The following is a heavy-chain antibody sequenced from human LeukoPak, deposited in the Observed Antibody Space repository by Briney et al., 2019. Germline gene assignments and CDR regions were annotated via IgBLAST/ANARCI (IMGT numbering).Heavy chain of an antibody. V-gene: IGHV4-59*01. D-gene: IGHD5-18*01. Sequence: SETLSLTCTVSGGSISSNYWSWIRQPPGKGLEWIGYIYYSGSTNYNPSLKSRVTISVDTSKNQFSLKLSFVSAADTAVYYCARSIGSYGIDPFDYWGQGTLVTVSS. CDR2: IYYSGST. CDR3: ARSIGSYGIDPFDY. CDR1: GGSISSNY. J-gene: IGHJ4*02.